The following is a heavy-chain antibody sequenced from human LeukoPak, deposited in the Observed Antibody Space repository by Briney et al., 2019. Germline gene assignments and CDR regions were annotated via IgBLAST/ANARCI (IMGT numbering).Heavy chain of an antibody. CDR1: GGPFSSYY. D-gene: IGHD2-15*01. Sequence: SETLSLTCTVSGGPFSSYYWSRIRQPPGKGLEWIGYIYYSGTTNYNPSLKSRVTMSIDTSKNQFSLILTSVTAADTAVYYCARDLRTASYSIFDYWGQGTLATVSS. CDR3: ARDLRTASYSIFDY. CDR2: IYYSGTT. V-gene: IGHV4-59*01. J-gene: IGHJ4*02.